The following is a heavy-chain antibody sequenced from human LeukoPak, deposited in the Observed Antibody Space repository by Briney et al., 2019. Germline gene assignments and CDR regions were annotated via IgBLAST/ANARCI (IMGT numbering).Heavy chain of an antibody. D-gene: IGHD3-22*01. CDR1: GGSFTSYY. V-gene: IGHV4-59*08. Sequence: KPSETLSLTCSVSGGSFTSYYWNWIRQTPDKGLEWIAYIYHSGLTRYNPSLKSRVTISIDTSKNQISLKVASVTAADTGFYYCARTYDSTAYHFWGHGTQVTVSS. J-gene: IGHJ4*01. CDR2: IYHSGLT. CDR3: ARTYDSTAYHF.